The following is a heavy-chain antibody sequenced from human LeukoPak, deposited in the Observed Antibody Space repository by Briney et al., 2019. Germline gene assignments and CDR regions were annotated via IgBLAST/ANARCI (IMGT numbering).Heavy chain of an antibody. D-gene: IGHD1-14*01. J-gene: IGHJ4*02. Sequence: SETLSLTCTVTGGSISSGDYYWSWIRQPPGKGLEWIGYIYYSGSTYYNPSLKSRVTISVDTSKNQFSLKLSSVTAADTAVYYCCRTRKEFDYWGQGTLVTVSS. CDR3: CRTRKEFDY. CDR1: GGSISSGDYY. CDR2: IYYSGST. V-gene: IGHV4-30-4*08.